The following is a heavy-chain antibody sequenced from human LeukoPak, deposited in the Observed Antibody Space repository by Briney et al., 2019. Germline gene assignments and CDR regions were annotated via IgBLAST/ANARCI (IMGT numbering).Heavy chain of an antibody. Sequence: PSETLSLTCAVYGGSFSGYYWSWIRQPPGKGLEWIGEINHSGSTNYNPSLKSRVTISVDTSKNQFSLKLSSVTAADTAVYYCASPTRRHYYYMDVWGKGTTVTVSS. CDR2: INHSGST. J-gene: IGHJ6*03. CDR3: ASPTRRHYYYMDV. V-gene: IGHV4-34*01. CDR1: GGSFSGYY.